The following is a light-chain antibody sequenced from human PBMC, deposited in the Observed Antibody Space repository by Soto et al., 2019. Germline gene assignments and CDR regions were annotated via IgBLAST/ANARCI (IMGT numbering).Light chain of an antibody. J-gene: IGLJ3*02. CDR3: AAWDDSLSGWV. CDR1: NSNIGTNY. Sequence: QSVLTQPPSASGTPGQRVTISSSGSNSNIGTNYVYWYQQLPGTAPKLLIYSNDQRPSGVPDRFSGSKSGTSAYLAISGLRSEDEADYYCAAWDDSLSGWVFGGGTQLTVL. CDR2: SND. V-gene: IGLV1-47*02.